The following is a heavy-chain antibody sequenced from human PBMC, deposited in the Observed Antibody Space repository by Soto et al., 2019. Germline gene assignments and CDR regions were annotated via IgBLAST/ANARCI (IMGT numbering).Heavy chain of an antibody. CDR3: ARVDYSNSQSSNWFDP. J-gene: IGHJ5*02. CDR2: TYNSGST. D-gene: IGHD4-4*01. V-gene: IGHV4-59*08. Sequence: SETLSLTCTVSGGSISSYYWSWIRQPPGKGLEWIGYTYNSGSTKYNPSLKSPVTISLDTSKNQFSLKLSSVTAADTAVYYCARVDYSNSQSSNWFDPWGQGTLVTVSS. CDR1: GGSISSYY.